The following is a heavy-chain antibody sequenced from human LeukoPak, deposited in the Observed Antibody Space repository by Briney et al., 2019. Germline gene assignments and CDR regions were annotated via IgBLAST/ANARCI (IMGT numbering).Heavy chain of an antibody. V-gene: IGHV5-51*01. J-gene: IGHJ4*02. D-gene: IGHD5-24*01. CDR1: GYSFTSYW. CDR2: IYPGNSDT. Sequence: GESLKISCKGSGYSFTSYWIGWVRQMPGKGLEWMGIIYPGNSDTRYSPSFQGRVTISADKSINTAYLQWSSLKASDTAIYYCARHGPLEMATTDIDYWGQGTLVTVSS. CDR3: ARHGPLEMATTDIDY.